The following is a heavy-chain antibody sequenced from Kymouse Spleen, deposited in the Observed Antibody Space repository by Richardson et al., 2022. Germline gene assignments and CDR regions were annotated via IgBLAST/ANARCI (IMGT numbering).Heavy chain of an antibody. CDR1: GFTFSSYG. V-gene: IGHV3-30*18. J-gene: IGHJ6*02. Sequence: QVQLVESGGGVVQPGRSLRLSCAASGFTFSSYGMHWVRQAPGKGLEWVAVISYDGSNKYYADSVKGRFTISRDNSKNTLYLQMNSLRAEDTAVYYCAKAPYGHYGMDVWGQGTTVTVSS. CDR3: AKAPYGHYGMDV. CDR2: ISYDGSNK. D-gene: IGHD5-18,IGHD3-10*01,IGHD5-18*01.